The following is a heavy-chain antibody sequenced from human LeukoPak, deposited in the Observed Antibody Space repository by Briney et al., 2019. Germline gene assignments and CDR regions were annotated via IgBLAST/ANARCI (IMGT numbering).Heavy chain of an antibody. J-gene: IGHJ4*02. V-gene: IGHV4-59*08. CDR2: IYYSGST. D-gene: IGHD3-16*02. CDR1: GGSISSYY. Sequence: SETLSPTCTVSGGSISSYYWSWIRQPPGKGLEWIGYIYYSGSTNYNPSLKSRVTISVDTSKNQFSLKLSSVTAADTAVYYCARLIGDYVWGSYRYDYWGQGTLVTVSS. CDR3: ARLIGDYVWGSYRYDY.